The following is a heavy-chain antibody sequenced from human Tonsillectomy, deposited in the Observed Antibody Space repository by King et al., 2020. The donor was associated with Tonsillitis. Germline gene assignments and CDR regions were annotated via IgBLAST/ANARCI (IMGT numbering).Heavy chain of an antibody. Sequence: EVQLVESGAEARKPGDSLRISCTGSGYRFSTYWITWVRQMPGKGLQWMGRIDPSDSYTNYSPSFQGHVTISADNSISTAYLQWNSLKASDTAMYYCARIRGWTPGAFEIWGQGTMVTVSS. CDR1: GYRFSTYW. CDR3: ARIRGWTPGAFEI. J-gene: IGHJ3*02. CDR2: IDPSDSYT. V-gene: IGHV5-10-1*03. D-gene: IGHD3/OR15-3a*01.